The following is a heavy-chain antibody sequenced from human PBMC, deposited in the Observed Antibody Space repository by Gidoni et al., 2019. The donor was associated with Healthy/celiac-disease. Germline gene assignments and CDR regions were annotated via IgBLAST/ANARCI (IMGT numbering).Heavy chain of an antibody. Sequence: EVQLVESGGGLIQPGGSLRLYCAASGFTVSSNYMGWFRQAPEKGLDWVSVIYSGGSTYYADSVKGRFTISRDNSKNTLYLQMNSLRAEDTAVYYCARVKVDTAKGLYGMDVWGQGTTVTVSS. D-gene: IGHD5-18*01. CDR1: GFTVSSNY. J-gene: IGHJ6*02. CDR2: IYSGGST. CDR3: ARVKVDTAKGLYGMDV. V-gene: IGHV3-53*01.